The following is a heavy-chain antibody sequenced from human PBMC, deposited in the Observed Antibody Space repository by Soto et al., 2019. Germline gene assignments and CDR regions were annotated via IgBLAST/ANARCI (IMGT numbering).Heavy chain of an antibody. J-gene: IGHJ4*02. V-gene: IGHV3-23*01. CDR1: GFTFSSYA. CDR3: AKPPGNYDILTGYYNRYYFDY. CDR2: ISGSGGST. D-gene: IGHD3-9*01. Sequence: GGSLRLSCAASGFTFSSYAMSWVRQDQGEGLEWVSAISGSGGSTYYADSVKGRFTISRDNSKNTLYLQMNSLRAEDTAVYYCAKPPGNYDILTGYYNRYYFDYWGQGTLVTVSS.